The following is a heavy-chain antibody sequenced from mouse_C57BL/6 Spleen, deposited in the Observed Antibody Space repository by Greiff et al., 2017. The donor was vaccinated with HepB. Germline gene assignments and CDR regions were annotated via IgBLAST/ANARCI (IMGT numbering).Heavy chain of an antibody. V-gene: IGHV1-42*01. CDR3: ARTGAGSYYFDY. Sequence: VQLKQSGPELVKPGASVKISCKASGYSFTGYYMNWVKQSPEKSLEWIGEINPSTGGTTYNQKFKAKATLTVDKSSSTAYMQLKSLTSEDSAVYYCARTGAGSYYFDYWGQGTTLTVSS. J-gene: IGHJ2*01. CDR1: GYSFTGYY. D-gene: IGHD3-3*01. CDR2: INPSTGGT.